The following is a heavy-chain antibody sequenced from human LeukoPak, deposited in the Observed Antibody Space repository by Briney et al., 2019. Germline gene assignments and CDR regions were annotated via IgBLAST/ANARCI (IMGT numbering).Heavy chain of an antibody. CDR3: ARGDFPAITVAGNAVDF. V-gene: IGHV4-34*01. J-gene: IGHJ4*02. Sequence: PSETLSLTCAVYGGSFSGYYWSWIRLPPGKGLEWIGEINYSGSTNYNPSLKSRVTMSVDTSKNQFSLKLSSVTAADTAVYYCARGDFPAITVAGNAVDFWGQGTLVTVSS. CDR1: GGSFSGYY. CDR2: INYSGST. D-gene: IGHD6-13*01.